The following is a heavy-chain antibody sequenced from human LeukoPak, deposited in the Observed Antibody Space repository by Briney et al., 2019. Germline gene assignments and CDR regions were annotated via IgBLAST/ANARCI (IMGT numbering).Heavy chain of an antibody. CDR3: ARDVPTGYYPRLTYYFDY. CDR2: IKQYGSEK. V-gene: IGHV3-7*01. CDR1: GFTFSSYW. D-gene: IGHD3-9*01. Sequence: GGSLRLSCAASGFTFSSYWMSWVRQAPGKGLEWVANIKQYGSEKYYVDSVKGRFTISRDNAKNSLYLQMNSLRAEDTAVYYCARDVPTGYYPRLTYYFDYWGQGTLVTVSS. J-gene: IGHJ4*02.